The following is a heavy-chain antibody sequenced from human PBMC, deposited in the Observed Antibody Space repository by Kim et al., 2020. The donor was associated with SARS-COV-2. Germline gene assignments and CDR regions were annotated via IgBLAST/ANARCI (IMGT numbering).Heavy chain of an antibody. CDR3: ARDRGGGYSSSWYPGGSWFDP. V-gene: IGHV1-18*01. CDR2: ISAYNGNT. CDR1: GYTFTSYG. D-gene: IGHD6-13*01. Sequence: ASVKVSCKASGYTFTSYGISWVRQAPGQGLEWMGWISAYNGNTNYAQKLQGRVTMTTDTSTSTEYMELRSLRSDDTAVYYCARDRGGGYSSSWYPGGSWFDPWGQGTLVTVSS. J-gene: IGHJ5*02.